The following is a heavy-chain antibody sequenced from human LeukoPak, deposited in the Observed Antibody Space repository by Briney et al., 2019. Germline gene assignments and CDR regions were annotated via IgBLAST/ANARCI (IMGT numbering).Heavy chain of an antibody. Sequence: PSETLSLTCTVSGGSISSYYWSWIRQPPGKGLEWIGYIYYSGSTNYNPSLKSRVTMSVDTSKNQFSLKLSSVTAADTAVYYCASGPYYDFWSGYQGVYYYYYMDVWGKGTTVTVSS. J-gene: IGHJ6*03. D-gene: IGHD3-3*01. V-gene: IGHV4-59*12. CDR3: ASGPYYDFWSGYQGVYYYYYMDV. CDR1: GGSISSYY. CDR2: IYYSGST.